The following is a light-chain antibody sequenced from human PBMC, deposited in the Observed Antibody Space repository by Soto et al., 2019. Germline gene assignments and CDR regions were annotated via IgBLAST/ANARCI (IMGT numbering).Light chain of an antibody. CDR2: DTS. Sequence: DIQMTQSPSSLSASVGARVTITCQASQDMSKYLNWYQQKPGKAPKLLIYDTSNLETGVPSRFSGSGSWTHFTFTISSLQPEDTGIYYCQQYYNLPRNTFGQGTKLEIK. CDR1: QDMSKY. V-gene: IGKV1-33*01. CDR3: QQYYNLPRNT. J-gene: IGKJ2*01.